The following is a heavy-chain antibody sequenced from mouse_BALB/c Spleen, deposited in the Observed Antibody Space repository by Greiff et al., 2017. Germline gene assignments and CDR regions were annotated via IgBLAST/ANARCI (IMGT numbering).Heavy chain of an antibody. V-gene: IGHV5-6-5*01. Sequence: DVMLVESGGGLVKPGGSLKLSCAASGFTFSSYAMSWVRQTPEKRLEWVASISSGGSTYYPDSVKGRFTISRDNARNILYLQMSSLRSEDTAMYYCARGGTTAAMDYWGQGTSVTVSS. CDR3: ARGGTTAAMDY. J-gene: IGHJ4*01. CDR1: GFTFSSYA. CDR2: ISSGGST. D-gene: IGHD1-2*01.